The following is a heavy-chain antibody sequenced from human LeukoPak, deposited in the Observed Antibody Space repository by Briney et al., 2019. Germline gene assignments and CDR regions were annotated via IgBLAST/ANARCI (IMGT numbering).Heavy chain of an antibody. J-gene: IGHJ4*02. CDR3: ARGSTQYSSGWYGLDY. CDR2: VNSDGSST. CDR1: GFTLRSYW. V-gene: IGHV3-74*01. Sequence: GGSPRLSCAAPGFTLRSYWMHWVRQGPGKGLVGVSRVNSDGSSTTYADSVKGRFTISRDNAKNTLYLQMNSLRAEDTAVYYCARGSTQYSSGWYGLDYWGQGTLVTVSS. D-gene: IGHD6-19*01.